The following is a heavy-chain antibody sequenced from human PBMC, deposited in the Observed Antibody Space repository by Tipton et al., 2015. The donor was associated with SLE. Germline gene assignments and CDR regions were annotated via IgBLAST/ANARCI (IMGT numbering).Heavy chain of an antibody. J-gene: IGHJ4*02. CDR2: IYTSGST. CDR1: GGSISSGSYY. D-gene: IGHD6-13*01. CDR3: ARGWYLYYFDY. Sequence: LRLSCTVSGGSISSGSYYWSWIRQPAGKGLEWIGRIYTSGSTNYNPSLKSRVTISVDTSKNQFSLKLSSVTAADTAVYYCARGWYLYYFDYWGQGTLVTVSS. V-gene: IGHV4-61*02.